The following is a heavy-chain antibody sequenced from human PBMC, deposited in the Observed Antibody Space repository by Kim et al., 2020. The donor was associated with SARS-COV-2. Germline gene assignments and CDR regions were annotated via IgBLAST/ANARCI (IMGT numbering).Heavy chain of an antibody. D-gene: IGHD1-26*01. Sequence: AQKFQGRVTITADESTSTAYMELSSLRSEDTAVYYCARVSLGATTSWFDPWGQGTLVTVSS. J-gene: IGHJ5*02. V-gene: IGHV1-69*01. CDR3: ARVSLGATTSWFDP.